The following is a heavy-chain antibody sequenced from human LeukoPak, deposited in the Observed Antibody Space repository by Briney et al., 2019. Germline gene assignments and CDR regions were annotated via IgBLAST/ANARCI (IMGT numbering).Heavy chain of an antibody. CDR3: ARVITMRSRGFGP. CDR1: GYTFTSYD. CDR2: MNPNRGNT. V-gene: IGHV1-8*01. Sequence: ASVNVSCKASGYTFTSYDINWVRQATGQGLEGMGWMNPNRGNTGYAQKFQGRVTMTRNTSISTAYMELSSLRSEDTAVYYCARVITMRSRGFGPWGQGTLVTVSS. J-gene: IGHJ5*02. D-gene: IGHD3-22*01.